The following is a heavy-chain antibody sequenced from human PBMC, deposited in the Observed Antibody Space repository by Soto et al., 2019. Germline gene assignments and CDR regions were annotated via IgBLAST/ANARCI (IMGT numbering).Heavy chain of an antibody. V-gene: IGHV3-30*18. CDR1: GFTFSSYG. CDR2: ISYDGSNK. Sequence: QVQLVESGGGMVQPGRSLRLSCAASGFTFSSYGMHWVRQAPGKGLEWVAVISYDGSNKYYADSVKGRFTISRDNSKNTLYLQMNSLRAEDTAVYYCAKDLLDGDYGCDYWGQGTLVTVSS. J-gene: IGHJ4*02. D-gene: IGHD4-17*01. CDR3: AKDLLDGDYGCDY.